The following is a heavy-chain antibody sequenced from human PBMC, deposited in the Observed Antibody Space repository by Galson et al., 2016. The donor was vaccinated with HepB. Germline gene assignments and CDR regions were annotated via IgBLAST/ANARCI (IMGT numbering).Heavy chain of an antibody. D-gene: IGHD3-22*01. J-gene: IGHJ5*02. CDR2: ISYDASSL. CDR1: GFPFSAYG. CDR3: VVSVYYR. Sequence: SLRLSCAASGFPFSAYGMSWVRQAPGKGPEWVSDISYDASSLHYADSVKGRFTASRDNSGHTLYLQMNSLIPEDTAVYYCVVSVYYRWGRGTLVTVSS. V-gene: IGHV3-30*03.